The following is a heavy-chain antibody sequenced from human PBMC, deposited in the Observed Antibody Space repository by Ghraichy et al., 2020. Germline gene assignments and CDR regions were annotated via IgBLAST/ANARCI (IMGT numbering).Heavy chain of an antibody. CDR2: MNPNSGNT. CDR3: ARAYYDYIWGSYHDAFDI. CDR1: GYTFTSYD. J-gene: IGHJ3*02. D-gene: IGHD3-16*02. V-gene: IGHV1-8*01. Sequence: ASVKVSCKASGYTFTSYDINWVRQATGQGLEWMGWMNPNSGNTGYAQKFQGRVTMTRNTSISTAYMELSSLRSEDTAVYYCARAYYDYIWGSYHDAFDIWGQGTMVTVSS.